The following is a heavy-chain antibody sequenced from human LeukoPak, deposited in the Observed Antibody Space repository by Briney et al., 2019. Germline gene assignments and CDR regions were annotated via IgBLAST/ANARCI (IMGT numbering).Heavy chain of an antibody. CDR1: GFIFTDYG. CDR3: ARAPPRYFDWLFPMSY. CDR2: IRYDEKN. V-gene: IGHV3-30*02. D-gene: IGHD3-9*01. Sequence: GGSLRLSCAASGFIFTDYGMHWVRQAPGKGLDWVAFIRYDEKNYYADSVKGRFTISRDNSKNTLYLQMNSLRAEDTAVYYCARAPPRYFDWLFPMSYWGQGTLVTVSS. J-gene: IGHJ4*02.